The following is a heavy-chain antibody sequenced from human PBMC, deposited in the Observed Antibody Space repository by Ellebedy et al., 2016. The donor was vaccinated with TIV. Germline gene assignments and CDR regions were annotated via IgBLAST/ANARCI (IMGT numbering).Heavy chain of an antibody. CDR3: ARVDLGLAFDY. D-gene: IGHD3/OR15-3a*01. CDR2: IYSAGNT. J-gene: IGHJ4*02. V-gene: IGHV3-53*01. Sequence: GESLKISCAVSGFSLSANYMSRVRQAPGKGLEWVSIIYSAGNTYYADSVKGRFTISRDTSKNTVFLQMNTLRAEDTAVYYCARVDLGLAFDYWGRGTLVTVSS. CDR1: GFSLSANY.